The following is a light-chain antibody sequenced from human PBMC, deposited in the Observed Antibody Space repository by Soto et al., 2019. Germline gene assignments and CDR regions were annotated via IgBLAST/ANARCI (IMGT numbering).Light chain of an antibody. V-gene: IGLV2-14*01. CDR2: EVS. J-gene: IGLJ1*01. CDR1: SSDVGGYNY. Sequence: QSILRQPASVSGSPGHSITISCTGTSSDVGGYNYVSWYQQHPGKAPKLMIYEVSNRPSGVSNRFSGSKSGNKASLTIPGLQAEDEADYYCSSYTSSSTLYVFGTGTKVTVL. CDR3: SSYTSSSTLYV.